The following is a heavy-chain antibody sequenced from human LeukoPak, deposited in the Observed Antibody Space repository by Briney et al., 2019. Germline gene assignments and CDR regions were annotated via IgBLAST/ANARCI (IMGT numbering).Heavy chain of an antibody. CDR1: GGSISSYY. V-gene: IGHV4-59*01. Sequence: ASETLSLTCTVSGGSISSYYWSWIRQPPGKGLEWIGYIYSSGSTNYNPSLKSRVTISVDTSKNQFSLKLSSVTAADTAVYYCARGAVDTAMVHDYWGQGTLVTVSS. CDR2: IYSSGST. D-gene: IGHD5-18*01. J-gene: IGHJ4*02. CDR3: ARGAVDTAMVHDY.